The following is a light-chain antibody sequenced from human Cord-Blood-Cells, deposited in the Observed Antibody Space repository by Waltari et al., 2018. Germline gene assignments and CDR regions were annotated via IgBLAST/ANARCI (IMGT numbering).Light chain of an antibody. J-gene: IGKJ5*01. CDR3: QQSYSTPSIT. V-gene: IGKV1-39*01. Sequence: DIQRNQSPSSLSASVGDRVTITCRASQSISSYLNWYQQKPGKAPKLLIYAASSLQSGVPSRFSGSGSGTDFTLTISSLQPEDFATYYCQQSYSTPSITFGQGTRLEIK. CDR1: QSISSY. CDR2: AAS.